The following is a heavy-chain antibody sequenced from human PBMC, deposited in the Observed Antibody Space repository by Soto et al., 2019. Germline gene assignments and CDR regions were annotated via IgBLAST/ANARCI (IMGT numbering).Heavy chain of an antibody. V-gene: IGHV3-66*01. Sequence: EVQLVESGGGLVQPGGSLRLSCAASGFTVSTKYMSWVRQAPGKGLAWVSVVYSGGSTCYADSVRGRFAISRDNAKNTVNLQMNSLRAEDTAGKYCARDPWAADYWGQGTLGTVSS. CDR1: GFTVSTKY. J-gene: IGHJ4*02. CDR2: VYSGGST. D-gene: IGHD3-16*01. CDR3: ARDPWAADY.